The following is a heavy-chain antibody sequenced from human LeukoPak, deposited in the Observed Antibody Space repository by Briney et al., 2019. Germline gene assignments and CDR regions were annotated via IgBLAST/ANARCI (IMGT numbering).Heavy chain of an antibody. Sequence: SETLPLTCTVSGGSISSYYWSWIRQPPGKGLEWIGYIHYSGSTNYNPSLKSRVTIAVDTSKNQFSLKLSSVTAADTAVYYCARLSSSWYFDYWGQGTLVTVSS. CDR2: IHYSGST. CDR3: ARLSSSWYFDY. CDR1: GGSISSYY. D-gene: IGHD6-13*01. J-gene: IGHJ4*02. V-gene: IGHV4-59*08.